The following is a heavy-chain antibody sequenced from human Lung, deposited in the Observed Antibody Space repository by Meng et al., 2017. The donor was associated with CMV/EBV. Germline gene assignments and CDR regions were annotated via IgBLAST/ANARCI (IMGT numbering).Heavy chain of an antibody. V-gene: IGHV3-7*01. CDR3: ASSGPYKGALEH. Sequence: GEXXKISCAASGFIINNFWMAWVRQPPGEGLEWVANIKEDATKRYYVDSVKGRFTISRDNTKSSLYLQMNSLRAEDTAVYFCASSGPYKGALEHWGRGTLVTVSS. J-gene: IGHJ4*03. CDR1: GFIINNFW. CDR2: IKEDATKR. D-gene: IGHD1-26*01.